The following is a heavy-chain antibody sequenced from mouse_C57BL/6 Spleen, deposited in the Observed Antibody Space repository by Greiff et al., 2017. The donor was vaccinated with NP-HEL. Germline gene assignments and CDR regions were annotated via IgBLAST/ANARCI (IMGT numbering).Heavy chain of an antibody. CDR2: IDPSDSET. CDR1: GYTFTSYW. Sequence: QVQLQQPGAELVRPGSSVKLSCKASGYTFTSYWMHWVKQRPIQGLEWIGNIDPSDSETHYNQKFKDKATLTVDKSSSTAYMQLSSLTSEDSAVYYCARDGTTVVGYFDVWGTRTTVTVSS. D-gene: IGHD1-1*01. J-gene: IGHJ1*03. V-gene: IGHV1-52*01. CDR3: ARDGTTVVGYFDV.